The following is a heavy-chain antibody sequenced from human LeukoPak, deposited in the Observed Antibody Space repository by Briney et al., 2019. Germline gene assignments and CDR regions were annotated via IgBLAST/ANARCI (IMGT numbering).Heavy chain of an antibody. Sequence: GGSLRLSCAASGFTFRSYYMTWVRQTPGKGLEWVASIKQDGSEKYYADSVKGRFTISRDNSKNTLYLQMNSLRAEDTAVYYCARDPKYSSSPRGWFDPWGQGTLVTVSS. CDR1: GFTFRSYY. J-gene: IGHJ5*02. V-gene: IGHV3-7*01. CDR2: IKQDGSEK. CDR3: ARDPKYSSSPRGWFDP. D-gene: IGHD6-6*01.